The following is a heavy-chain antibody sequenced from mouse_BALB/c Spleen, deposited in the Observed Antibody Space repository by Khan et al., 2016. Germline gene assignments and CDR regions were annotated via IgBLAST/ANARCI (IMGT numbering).Heavy chain of an antibody. CDR1: GYSITSGYY. CDR2: ISYDGSN. Sequence: EVQLQESGPGLVKPSQSLSLTCSVTGYSITSGYYWNWIRQFPGNKLEWMGYISYDGSNNYNPSLNNRISITRATSKNQFFLQLNSVTTEDPATYYGAGDDYDAMDYWGQGNEVTVSS. V-gene: IGHV3-6*02. CDR3: AGDDYDAMDY. J-gene: IGHJ4*01.